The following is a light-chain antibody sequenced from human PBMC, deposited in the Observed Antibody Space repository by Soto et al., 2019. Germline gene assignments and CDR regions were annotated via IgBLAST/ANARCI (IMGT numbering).Light chain of an antibody. CDR1: SSDVGGYNY. CDR2: DVS. CDR3: SSYTTSNTRQIV. V-gene: IGLV2-14*03. Sequence: QSALTQPASVSGSPGQSITISCTGTSSDVGGYNYVSWYQHHPGKAPKLMIYDVSNRPSGVSNRFFGSKSGNTASLTISGLQPEDEADYYCSSYTTSNTRQIVLGTGTKLTVL. J-gene: IGLJ1*01.